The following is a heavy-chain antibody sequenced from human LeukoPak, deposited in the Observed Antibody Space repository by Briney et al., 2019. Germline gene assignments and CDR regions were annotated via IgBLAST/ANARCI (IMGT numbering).Heavy chain of an antibody. CDR2: INSNNGGT. Sequence: ASVKVSCKASGYTFTGYYMHWVRQTPGQGLEWMGWINSNNGGTNYAQKFQGRVTMTRDTSISTAYMELSRLRSDDTAVYYCARGARPPFDYWGQGTLVTVSS. D-gene: IGHD4/OR15-4a*01. V-gene: IGHV1-2*02. CDR3: ARGARPPFDY. J-gene: IGHJ4*02. CDR1: GYTFTGYY.